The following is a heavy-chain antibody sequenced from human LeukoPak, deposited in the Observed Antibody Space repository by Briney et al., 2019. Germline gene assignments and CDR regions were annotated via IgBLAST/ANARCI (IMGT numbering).Heavy chain of an antibody. J-gene: IGHJ5*02. D-gene: IGHD3-22*01. CDR3: ARGRLQVALSSGHLKRLDP. V-gene: IGHV1-69*05. CDR2: IIPIFGAP. CDR1: GSSFRSST. Sequence: SVKVSCKASGSSFRSSTFAWVRQAPGRGLEWMVGIIPIFGAPNYALEFQGRATITTDESTSTVYMELSSLRSEDTAMYYCARGRLQVALSSGHLKRLDPWGQGSLVTVSS.